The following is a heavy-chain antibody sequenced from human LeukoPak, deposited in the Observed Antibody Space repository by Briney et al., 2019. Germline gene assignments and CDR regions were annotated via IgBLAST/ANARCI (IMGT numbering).Heavy chain of an antibody. CDR3: ARGGLILWWSGAFDI. V-gene: IGHV1-18*01. J-gene: IGHJ3*02. CDR2: ISAYNGNT. D-gene: IGHD2-21*01. CDR1: GYTFTSYD. Sequence: GASVKVSCKASGYTFTSYDISWVRQAPGQGLEWMGWISAYNGNTNYAQKLQGRVTMTTDTSTSTAYMELRSLRSDDTAVYYCARGGLILWWSGAFDIWGQGTMVTVSS.